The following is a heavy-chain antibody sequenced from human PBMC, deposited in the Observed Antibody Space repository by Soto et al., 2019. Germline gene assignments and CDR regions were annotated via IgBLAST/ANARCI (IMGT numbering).Heavy chain of an antibody. Sequence: GESLKISCKSYGYSFTTYWIAWVRQMPGKGLEWMGSIHPGESDTRYSPSFQGQVTISADRSITTAYLQWSSLKASDTAMYYCARHEATYYIFYGMDVWGQGSTVAVAS. CDR3: ARHEATYYIFYGMDV. CDR2: IHPGESDT. D-gene: IGHD1-26*01. V-gene: IGHV5-51*01. J-gene: IGHJ6*02. CDR1: GYSFTTYW.